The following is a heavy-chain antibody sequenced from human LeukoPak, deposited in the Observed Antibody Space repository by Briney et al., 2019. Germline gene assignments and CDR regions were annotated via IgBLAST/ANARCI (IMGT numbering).Heavy chain of an antibody. CDR2: ISSSSSYI. CDR3: ARRVRSWYSDY. CDR1: GFTFSSYS. V-gene: IGHV3-21*01. D-gene: IGHD6-13*01. J-gene: IGHJ4*02. Sequence: GSLRLSCAASGFTFSSYSMNWVRQAPGKGLEWVSSISSSSSYIYYADSVKGRFTISRDNAKNSLYLQMNSLRAEDTAVYYCARRVRSWYSDYWGQGTLVTVSS.